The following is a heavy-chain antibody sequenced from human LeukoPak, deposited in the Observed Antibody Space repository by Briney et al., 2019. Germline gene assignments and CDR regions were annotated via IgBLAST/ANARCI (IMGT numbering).Heavy chain of an antibody. D-gene: IGHD3-16*02. CDR2: IYYSGST. V-gene: IGHV4-61*01. Sequence: PSETLSLTCTVSGGSFSSGSYYWSWIRQPPGKGLEWIGYIYYSGSTNYNPSLKSRVTISVDTSKNQFSLKLSSVTAADTAVYYCAREGWEITFGGVIVSIFDYWGQGTLVTVSS. CDR3: AREGWEITFGGVIVSIFDY. CDR1: GGSFSSGSYY. J-gene: IGHJ4*02.